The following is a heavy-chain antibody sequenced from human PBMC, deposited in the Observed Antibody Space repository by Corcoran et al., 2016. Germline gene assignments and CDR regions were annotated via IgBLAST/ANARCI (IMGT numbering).Heavy chain of an antibody. CDR3: ARDRYSSGWYMGDYYYYGMDV. D-gene: IGHD6-19*01. V-gene: IGHV1-46*01. CDR1: GYTFTSYY. J-gene: IGHJ6*02. Sequence: QVQLVQSGAEVKKPGASVKVSCKASGYTFTSYYMHWVRQAPGQGLEWMGIINPSGGSTSYAQKFQGRVTMTRDTATSTAYMELSSLRSEDTAVYYCARDRYSSGWYMGDYYYYGMDVWGQGTTVTVSS. CDR2: INPSGGST.